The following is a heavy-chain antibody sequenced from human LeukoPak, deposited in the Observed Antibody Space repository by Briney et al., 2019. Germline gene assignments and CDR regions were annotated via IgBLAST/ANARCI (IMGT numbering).Heavy chain of an antibody. Sequence: SETLSLTCTVSGGYINSGSYYWSWIRQPAGKGLEWIGRIYTNGNTNYNPSLKSRVTISIDTSKNQFSLRLNSVTAADTAVYYCARGDYYASGTLDYWGQGTLVSVSS. CDR2: IYTNGNT. CDR1: GGYINSGSYY. V-gene: IGHV4-61*02. CDR3: ARGDYYASGTLDY. D-gene: IGHD3-10*01. J-gene: IGHJ4*02.